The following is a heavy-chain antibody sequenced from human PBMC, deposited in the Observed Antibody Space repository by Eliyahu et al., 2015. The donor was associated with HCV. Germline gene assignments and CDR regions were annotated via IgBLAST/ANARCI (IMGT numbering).Heavy chain of an antibody. J-gene: IGHJ4*02. CDR3: ARHQAGTTIELGYFDY. Sequence: QLQLQESGPGLVKPSETLSLTCTVSGGSISSSSYYWGWIRQPPGKGLEWIGSIYFCWGAPTTPSLKSRVTISVDTSKNQFSLKLSSVTAADTAVYYCARHQAGTTIELGYFDYWGQGTLVTVSS. D-gene: IGHD1-1*01. CDR2: IYFCWGA. V-gene: IGHV4-39*01. CDR1: GGSISSSSYY.